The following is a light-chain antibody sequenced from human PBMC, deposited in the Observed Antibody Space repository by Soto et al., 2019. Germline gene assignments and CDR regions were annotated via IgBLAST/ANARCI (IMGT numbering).Light chain of an antibody. V-gene: IGKV3-20*01. CDR2: DAS. CDR1: QSVSSSY. CDR3: QQYGSSPPTWT. Sequence: EIVLTQSPGTLSLSPGERATLSCRASQSVSSSYLGWYQQKPGQAPRLLIYDASSRATGIPDRFSGSGSGTDFTLNISRMEPEDFAVYYCQQYGSSPPTWTFGQGTKVEIK. J-gene: IGKJ1*01.